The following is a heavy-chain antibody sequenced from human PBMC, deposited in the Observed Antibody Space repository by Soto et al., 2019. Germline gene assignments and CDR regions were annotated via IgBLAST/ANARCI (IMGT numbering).Heavy chain of an antibody. CDR1: GGSISSYY. CDR2: IYYSGST. V-gene: IGHV4-59*01. Sequence: SETLSLTCTVSGGSISSYYWSWIRQPPGKGLEWIGYIYYSGSTNYNPSLKSRVTISVDTSKNQFSLKLSSVTAADTAVYYCASLGIAAAGRVNWFDPWGQGTLVTVSS. CDR3: ASLGIAAAGRVNWFDP. D-gene: IGHD6-13*01. J-gene: IGHJ5*02.